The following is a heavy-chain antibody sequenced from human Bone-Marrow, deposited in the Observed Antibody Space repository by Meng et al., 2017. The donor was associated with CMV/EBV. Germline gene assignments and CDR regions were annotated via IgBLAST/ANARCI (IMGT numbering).Heavy chain of an antibody. D-gene: IGHD6-13*01. V-gene: IGHV3-74*01. Sequence: GGSLRLSCASSGFTFSSYWMHWVRQAPGKGLVWVSRINSDGSRTSYADSVKGRFTISRDNAKNTPYLQMNSLRAEDTAVYYCARVVGSGYSSSWYYYGFDPWGQGTLVTVSS. CDR2: INSDGSRT. J-gene: IGHJ5*02. CDR1: GFTFSSYW. CDR3: ARVVGSGYSSSWYYYGFDP.